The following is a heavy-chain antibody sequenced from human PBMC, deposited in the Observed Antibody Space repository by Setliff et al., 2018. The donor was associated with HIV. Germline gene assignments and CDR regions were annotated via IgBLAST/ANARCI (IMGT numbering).Heavy chain of an antibody. V-gene: IGHV1-8*02. D-gene: IGHD6-13*01. CDR1: GYTFTSYD. CDR2: MNPNSGNT. CDR3: ARGSGWYWGYYYGMDV. Sequence: ASVKVSCKASGYTFTSYDINWVRQATGQGLEWMGWMNPNSGNTGYAQKFQGRVTMTRNTSISTAYMELSSLRSEDTAVYYCARGSGWYWGYYYGMDVWGQGTTVTVSS. J-gene: IGHJ6*02.